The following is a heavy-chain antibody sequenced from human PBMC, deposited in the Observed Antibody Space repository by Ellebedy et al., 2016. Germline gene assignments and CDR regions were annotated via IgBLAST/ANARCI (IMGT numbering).Heavy chain of an antibody. CDR3: ARAPSRIVVVIAPDY. J-gene: IGHJ4*02. V-gene: IGHV3-48*02. CDR2: ISSSSTI. D-gene: IGHD2-21*01. CDR1: GFTFSSYS. Sequence: GESLKISXAASGFTFSSYSMNWVRQAPGKGLEWVSYISSSSTIYYADSVKGRFTISRDNAKNSLYLQMNSLRDEDTAVYYCARAPSRIVVVIAPDYWGQGTLVTVSP.